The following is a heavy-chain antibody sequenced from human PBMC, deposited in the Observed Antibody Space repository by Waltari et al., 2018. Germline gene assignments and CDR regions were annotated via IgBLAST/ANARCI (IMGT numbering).Heavy chain of an antibody. CDR3: AKGAMRITGVTRHYDY. CDR1: GFSFCSYA. D-gene: IGHD1-20*01. J-gene: IGHJ4*02. V-gene: IGHV3-23*01. CDR2: ISYDGVDT. Sequence: DVQLSESGGGLVQTGGSLRLSCAAPGFSFCSYAMAWVRQAPGQGLEWVSVISYDGVDTFYADSVKGRFTISRDNSKNTVYLEMNGLRAEDTAVYYCAKGAMRITGVTRHYDYWGQGSLVTVSS.